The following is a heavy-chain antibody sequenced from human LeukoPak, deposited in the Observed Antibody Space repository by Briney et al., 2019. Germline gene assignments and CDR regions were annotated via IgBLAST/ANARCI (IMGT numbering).Heavy chain of an antibody. J-gene: IGHJ4*02. CDR1: GFNFSNYG. CDR2: IWHDGSNE. Sequence: PGGSLRLSCAASGFNFSNYGMNWVRQAPGKGLKWVAVIWHDGSNEYYADSVKGRFTISRDNSENTLYLQMNSLGAEDTAFYYCARGIAVAGTTGGYRDYWGQGALVTVSS. CDR3: ARGIAVAGTTGGYRDY. V-gene: IGHV3-33*01. D-gene: IGHD6-19*01.